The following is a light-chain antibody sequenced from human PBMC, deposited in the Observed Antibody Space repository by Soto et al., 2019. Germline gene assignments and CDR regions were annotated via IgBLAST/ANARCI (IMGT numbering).Light chain of an antibody. V-gene: IGKV3-20*01. CDR2: GAS. CDR3: QQYGASPST. CDR1: QTIYSRF. J-gene: IGKJ1*01. Sequence: LSQSPGTLSFSPGERATISCRASQTIYSRFLAWYQQKPGHATRLLIFGASSRATGIPDRFSGSGSGTDFTLTISRLEPEDSAVYYCQQYGASPSTFGQGTKVQI.